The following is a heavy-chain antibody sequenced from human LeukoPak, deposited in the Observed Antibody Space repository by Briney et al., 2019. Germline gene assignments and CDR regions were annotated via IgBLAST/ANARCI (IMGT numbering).Heavy chain of an antibody. V-gene: IGHV4-4*07. CDR3: ARVSIGGSGSYHLDY. CDR1: GGSISSYY. Sequence: SETLSLICTVSGGSISSYYWSWIRQPAGKGLEWIGRIYTSGSTNYNPSLKSRVTISVDTSKSQFSLNLSSVTAADTAVYYCARVSIGGSGSYHLDYWGQGTLVTVSS. J-gene: IGHJ4*02. CDR2: IYTSGST. D-gene: IGHD3-10*01.